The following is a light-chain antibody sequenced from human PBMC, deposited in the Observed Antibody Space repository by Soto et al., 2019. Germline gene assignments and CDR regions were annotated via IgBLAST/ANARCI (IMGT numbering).Light chain of an antibody. CDR2: DAS. Sequence: EIILTQSPATRSLSPGERATLSCRASQRVSSYLAWYPQKPGPAPTLPIYDASNRATGIPARFSGSGSGTDFTLTLRSLETEDFAVYYCQQRTHSPLTFGGGTQVDIK. V-gene: IGKV3-11*01. J-gene: IGKJ4*01. CDR3: QQRTHSPLT. CDR1: QRVSSY.